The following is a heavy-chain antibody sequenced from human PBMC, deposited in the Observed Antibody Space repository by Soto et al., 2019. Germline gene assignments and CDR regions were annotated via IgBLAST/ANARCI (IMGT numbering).Heavy chain of an antibody. CDR2: TYYRSKWYN. D-gene: IGHD6-13*01. J-gene: IGHJ4*02. CDR3: ARRIPTAGLFDY. Sequence: SQTLSLTCAISGDSVSSDSAAWNWIRQSPSRGLEWLGRTYYRSKWYNDYATSVKSRITINPDTSKNQFSLKLNSVTAADTAVYYCARRIPTAGLFDYWGQGTLVTVSS. V-gene: IGHV6-1*01. CDR1: GDSVSSDSAA.